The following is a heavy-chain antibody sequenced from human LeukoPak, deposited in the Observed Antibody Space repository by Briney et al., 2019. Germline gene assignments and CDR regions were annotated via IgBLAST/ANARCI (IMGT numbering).Heavy chain of an antibody. D-gene: IGHD1-1*01. CDR3: GRGGSIWMYYYYMDV. Sequence: SETLSLTCTVSGGSISSSSYYWGWIRQPPGKGLEWIGSIYYSGSTYYNPSLKSRVTISVDTSKNQFSLKLSSVPAPDTVVYFWGRGGSIWMYYYYMDVWGKGTTVTVSS. V-gene: IGHV4-39*07. CDR1: GGSISSSSYY. J-gene: IGHJ6*03. CDR2: IYYSGST.